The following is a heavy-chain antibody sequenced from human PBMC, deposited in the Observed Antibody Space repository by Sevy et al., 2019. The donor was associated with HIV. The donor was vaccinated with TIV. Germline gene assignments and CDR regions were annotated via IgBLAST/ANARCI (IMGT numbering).Heavy chain of an antibody. J-gene: IGHJ4*02. CDR3: AKNTAAVGVGGFDY. D-gene: IGHD2-8*01. CDR1: GFTFSYSG. V-gene: IGHV3-30*02. CDR2: IEFDGSSQ. Sequence: GGSLRLSCAASGFTFSYSGMHWVRQAPGKGLEWVTFIEFDGSSQYYADSVKGRFTILRDNSKNILYLHMNSLRTDDTALYYCAKNTAAVGVGGFDYWGQGALVTVSS.